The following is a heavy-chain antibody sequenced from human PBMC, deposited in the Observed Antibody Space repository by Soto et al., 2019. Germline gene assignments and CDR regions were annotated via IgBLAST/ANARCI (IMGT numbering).Heavy chain of an antibody. CDR2: VYYSGST. V-gene: IGHV4-59*01. D-gene: IGHD4-17*01. CDR3: ARDTVTTSDDDFDI. J-gene: IGHJ3*02. CDR1: GGSISSYY. Sequence: QVQLQESGPGLVKPSETLSLTCTVSGGSISSYYWTWIRQPPGKRLEWIGYVYYSGSTNYNPSLKTTVTISVHMTKNQFYLNLSPVTAAEKAVYYCARDTVTTSDDDFDIWGQGTMVTVSP.